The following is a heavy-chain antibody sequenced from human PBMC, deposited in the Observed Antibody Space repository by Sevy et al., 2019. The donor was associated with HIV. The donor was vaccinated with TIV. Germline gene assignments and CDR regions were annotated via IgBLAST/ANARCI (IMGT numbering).Heavy chain of an antibody. V-gene: IGHV3-23*01. CDR3: AKDRGLYYGSGSSYYYFDY. D-gene: IGHD3-10*01. CDR1: GFTFSSYA. J-gene: IGHJ4*02. CDR2: ISGSGGST. Sequence: GGSLRLSCAASGFTFSSYAMSWVRQAPGKGLEWVSAISGSGGSTYYADSVKGRFTISRDNSKNTLYLRMNSLRAEDTAVYYCAKDRGLYYGSGSSYYYFDYWGQGTLVTVSS.